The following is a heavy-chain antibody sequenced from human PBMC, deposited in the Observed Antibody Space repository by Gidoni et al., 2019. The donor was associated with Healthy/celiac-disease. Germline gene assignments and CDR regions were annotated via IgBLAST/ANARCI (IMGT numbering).Heavy chain of an antibody. CDR2: ISWNSGSI. CDR3: AKGRYSSSSLLDY. J-gene: IGHJ4*02. CDR1: GFTFDDYA. V-gene: IGHV3-9*01. D-gene: IGHD6-6*01. Sequence: EVQLVESGGGLVQPGRSLRLSCAASGFTFDDYAMHGVRQAPGKGLEWVSGISWNSGSIGYADSVKGRFTISRDNAKNSLYLQMNSLRAEDTALYYCAKGRYSSSSLLDYWGQGTLVTVSS.